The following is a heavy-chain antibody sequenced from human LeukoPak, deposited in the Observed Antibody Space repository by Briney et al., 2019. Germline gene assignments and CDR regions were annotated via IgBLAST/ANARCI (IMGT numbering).Heavy chain of an antibody. CDR2: MSWYGAST. CDR1: GNTFDNYD. Sequence: PGGSLTLSCGASGNTFDNYDKSGVIQAPAGGVLWVFGMSWYGASTGYADSVKGRFTISRDNAKNSLYLQMNSLRAEDTALYYGARECLRYNWNHEFDPWGQGTLVTVSS. CDR3: ARECLRYNWNHEFDP. V-gene: IGHV3-20*04. D-gene: IGHD1-14*01. J-gene: IGHJ5*02.